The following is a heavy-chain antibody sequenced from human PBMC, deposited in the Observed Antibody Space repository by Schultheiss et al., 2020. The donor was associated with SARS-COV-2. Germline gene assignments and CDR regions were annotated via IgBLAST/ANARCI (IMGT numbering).Heavy chain of an antibody. CDR3: ARGNKYDGSSYYSFYY. CDR2: IYYSGST. J-gene: IGHJ4*02. D-gene: IGHD3-22*01. V-gene: IGHV4-59*08. CDR1: GGSISSYY. Sequence: SQTLSLTCTVSGGSISSYYWSWIRQPPGKGLEWIGYIYYSGSTNYNPSLKSRVTISVDTSKNQFSLKLSSVTAADTAVYYCARGNKYDGSSYYSFYYWGQGTLVTVSS.